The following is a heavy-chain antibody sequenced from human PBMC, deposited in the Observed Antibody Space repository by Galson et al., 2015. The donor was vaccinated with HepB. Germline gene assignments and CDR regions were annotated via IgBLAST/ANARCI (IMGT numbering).Heavy chain of an antibody. CDR1: GGTFSSYA. V-gene: IGHV1-46*01. J-gene: IGHJ5*02. Sequence: SVKVSCKASGGTFSSYAISWVRQAPGQGLEWMGIINPSGGSTSYAQKFQGRVTMTRDTSTSTVYMELSSLRSEDTAVYYCAREPSGSYSGSTAFDPWGQGTLVTVSS. CDR3: AREPSGSYSGSTAFDP. CDR2: INPSGGST. D-gene: IGHD1-26*01.